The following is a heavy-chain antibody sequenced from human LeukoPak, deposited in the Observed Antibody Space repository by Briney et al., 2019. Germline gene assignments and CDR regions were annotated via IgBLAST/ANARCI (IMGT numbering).Heavy chain of an antibody. CDR1: GYTLTELS. J-gene: IGHJ3*02. D-gene: IGHD5-24*01. CDR3: ARDNLYALDI. CDR2: INPSGGST. V-gene: IGHV1-46*01. Sequence: ASVKVSCKVSGYTLTELSMHWVRQAPGQGLEWMGIINPSGGSTSYAQKFQGRVTMTRDMSTSTVYMELSSLRSEDTAVYYCARDNLYALDIWGQGTMVTVSS.